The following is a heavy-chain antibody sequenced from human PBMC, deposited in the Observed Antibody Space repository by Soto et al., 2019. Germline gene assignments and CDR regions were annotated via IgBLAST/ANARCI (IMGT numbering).Heavy chain of an antibody. V-gene: IGHV1-2*04. CDR2: INPNSGGT. CDR1: GYTFTGYY. J-gene: IGHJ6*02. CDR3: ARDSSPSYYCSGGSCYPGGYYYYGMDV. D-gene: IGHD2-15*01. Sequence: ASVKVSCKASGYTFTGYYTHWVRQAPGQGLEWMGWINPNSGGTNYAQKFQGWVTMTRDTSISTAYMELSRLRSDDTAVYYCARDSSPSYYCSGGSCYPGGYYYYGMDVWGQGTTVTVSS.